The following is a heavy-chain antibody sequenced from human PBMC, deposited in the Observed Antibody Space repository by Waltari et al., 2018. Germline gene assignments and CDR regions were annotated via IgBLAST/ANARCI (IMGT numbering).Heavy chain of an antibody. Sequence: EEQLLESGGGLVRPGESLRLSCAPSGFTFETYTMAWVRQVPGRGLEWVSAIGSAGDYIYYEDSVKGRFTISRDNAKYSLHLFMNSLRADDTGVYYCAKIAGDGFDPWGQGTLVTVSS. CDR3: AKIAGDGFDP. D-gene: IGHD3-16*01. CDR2: IGSAGDYI. J-gene: IGHJ5*02. CDR1: GFTFETYT. V-gene: IGHV3-21*02.